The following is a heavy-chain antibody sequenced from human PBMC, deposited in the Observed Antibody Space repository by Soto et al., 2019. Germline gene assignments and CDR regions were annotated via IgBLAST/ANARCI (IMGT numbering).Heavy chain of an antibody. CDR1: GGSISSSTYN. D-gene: IGHD3-22*01. J-gene: IGHJ3*02. V-gene: IGHV4-39*01. CDR2: IYYSGIT. Sequence: QLQLQESGPGLVKPSETLSVTCTVSGGSISSSTYNWGWIRQPPGKGLEWIGSIYYSGITDYNPSLKSRVSTSVDTSKHQFSLKLRSVAAADTAVYYCARRSSGRPGNAFDMWGQGTMVTVSS. CDR3: ARRSSGRPGNAFDM.